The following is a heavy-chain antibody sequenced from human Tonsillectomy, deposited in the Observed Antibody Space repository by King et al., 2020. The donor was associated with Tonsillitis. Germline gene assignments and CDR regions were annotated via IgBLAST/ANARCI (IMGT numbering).Heavy chain of an antibody. V-gene: IGHV6-1*01. CDR1: KNAA. CDR3: ARASLHRSASGYEY. J-gene: IGHJ4*02. D-gene: IGHD6-13*01. CDR2: TYYRSKWYN. Sequence: KNAAWNLIRQSPSRGLEWLGRTYYRSKWYNDYAVSVKSRITINPDTSKNQFSLQLNSVTPEDTALYYCARASLHRSASGYEYWGQGTLVTLSS.